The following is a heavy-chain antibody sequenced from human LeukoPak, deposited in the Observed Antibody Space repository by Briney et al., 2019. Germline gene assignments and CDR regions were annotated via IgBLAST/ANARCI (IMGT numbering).Heavy chain of an antibody. CDR1: GFTFDDYA. CDR3: AKDLGYRITMMVVAD. D-gene: IGHD3-22*01. CDR2: ISGDGGST. Sequence: GGSLRLSCAASGFTFDDYAMHWVRQAPGKGLEWVSLISGDGGSTYYADSVKGRFTISRDNSKNSLYLQMNSLRTEDTALYYCAKDLGYRITMMVVADWGQGTMVTVSS. V-gene: IGHV3-43*02. J-gene: IGHJ3*01.